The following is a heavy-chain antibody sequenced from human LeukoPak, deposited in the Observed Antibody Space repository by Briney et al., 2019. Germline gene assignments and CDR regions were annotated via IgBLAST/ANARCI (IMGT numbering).Heavy chain of an antibody. CDR1: GFTFSSYW. V-gene: IGHV3-74*01. D-gene: IGHD4-11*01. CDR2: INSDGSST. J-gene: IGHJ4*02. Sequence: GGSLRLSCAASGFTFSSYWMHWVRHAPGKGLVWVSRINSDGSSTSYANSVKGRFTISRDNAKNTLYLQMNSLRAEDTAVYYCARGLPGAFFDYWGQGTLVTVSS. CDR3: ARGLPGAFFDY.